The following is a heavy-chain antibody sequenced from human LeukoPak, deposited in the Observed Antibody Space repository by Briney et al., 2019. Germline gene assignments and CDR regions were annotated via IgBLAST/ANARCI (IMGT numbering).Heavy chain of an antibody. D-gene: IGHD3-22*01. CDR1: GFTFSSYW. CDR2: IKEDGSQK. J-gene: IGHJ4*02. CDR3: ARDRSSSVYDSSGYYFSYPDY. Sequence: GGSLRVSCAASGFTFSSYWMTWVRQAPGKGLEWVANIKEDGSQKYYVDSVKGRFTISRDNSKNTLYLQMNSLRVEDTAVYYCARDRSSSVYDSSGYYFSYPDYWGQGTLVTVSS. V-gene: IGHV3-7*01.